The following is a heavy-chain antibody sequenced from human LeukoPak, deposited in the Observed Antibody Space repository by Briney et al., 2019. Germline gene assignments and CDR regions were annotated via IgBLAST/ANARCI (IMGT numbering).Heavy chain of an antibody. V-gene: IGHV4-39*07. Sequence: SETLSLTCTVSGGSISRSSYYWGWIRQPPGKGLEWIGSIYYSGSTYYNPSLKSRVTISVDTSKNQFSLKLSSVTAADTAVYYCAREARLASAAGLDVWGQGTMVTVS. J-gene: IGHJ6*02. CDR2: IYYSGST. CDR3: AREARLASAAGLDV. D-gene: IGHD5-12*01. CDR1: GGSISRSSYY.